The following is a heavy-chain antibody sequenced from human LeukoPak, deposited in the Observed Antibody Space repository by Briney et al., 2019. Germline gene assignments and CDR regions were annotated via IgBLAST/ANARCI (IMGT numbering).Heavy chain of an antibody. Sequence: ASVTVSYKASGYTFTIYGITWVRQAPGQGLEWMGWISAYNGNTNYAQKLQGRVTMTTDTSTSTAYMELRSLRSDDTAVYYCARRTRGYPDYWGQGTLVTVSS. CDR1: GYTFTIYG. J-gene: IGHJ4*02. CDR3: ARRTRGYPDY. D-gene: IGHD5-12*01. V-gene: IGHV1-18*01. CDR2: ISAYNGNT.